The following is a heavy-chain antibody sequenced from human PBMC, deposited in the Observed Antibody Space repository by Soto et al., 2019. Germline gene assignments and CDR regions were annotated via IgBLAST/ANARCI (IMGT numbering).Heavy chain of an antibody. CDR1: GGTFSSYA. D-gene: IGHD4-17*01. V-gene: IGHV1-69*13. Sequence: SVKVSCKASGGTFSSYAISWVRQAPGQGLEWMGGIIPIFGTANYAQKFQGRVTITADESTSTAYMELSSLRSEDTAVYYCARERQSTDKVTTLYFDYWGQGTLVTSPQ. J-gene: IGHJ4*02. CDR2: IIPIFGTA. CDR3: ARERQSTDKVTTLYFDY.